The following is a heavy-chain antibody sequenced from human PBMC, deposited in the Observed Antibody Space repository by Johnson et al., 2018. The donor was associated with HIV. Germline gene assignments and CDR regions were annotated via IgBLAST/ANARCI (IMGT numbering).Heavy chain of an antibody. CDR2: IYSGGST. CDR1: GFTVSSNY. D-gene: IGHD3-22*01. Sequence: EVQLVESGGGLVQRGGSLRLSCAASGFTVSSNYMTWVRQAPGKGLEWVSVIYSGGSTYYADSVKGRFTISRDNSKNTLSLQMNSLRVEDTAVYYCAREARIVVVEPSDAFDIWGQGTMVTVSS. CDR3: AREARIVVVEPSDAFDI. V-gene: IGHV3-66*01. J-gene: IGHJ3*02.